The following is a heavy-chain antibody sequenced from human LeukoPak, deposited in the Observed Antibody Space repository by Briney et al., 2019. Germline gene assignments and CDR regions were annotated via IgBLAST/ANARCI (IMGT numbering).Heavy chain of an antibody. V-gene: IGHV3-7*03. J-gene: IGHJ4*02. CDR2: IKEDGSEK. D-gene: IGHD2-15*01. CDR1: GLTFNKHW. Sequence: GGSLRLSCAASGLTFNKHWMIWVRQAPGKGLEWVANIKEDGSEKYYVDSVKGRFTVSRDNAQHSLYLQMNSLRAEDTAVYYCAKAHYSDMPFDYWGQGTLVTVSS. CDR3: AKAHYSDMPFDY.